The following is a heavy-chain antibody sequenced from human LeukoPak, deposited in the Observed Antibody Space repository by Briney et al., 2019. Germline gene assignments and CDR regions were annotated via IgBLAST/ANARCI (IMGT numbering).Heavy chain of an antibody. CDR2: HSSVTGNT. Sequence: PGGSLRLSCAASGFTFSSHAMSWVRQAPGQGLAWVSAHSSVTGNTYYTDSVKGRFTISRDNSKNMAYLQMNSLRVDDTGVYYCAKPGGSGSYSGWVDYWGQGTLDTVSS. CDR3: AKPGGSGSYSGWVDY. J-gene: IGHJ4*02. V-gene: IGHV3-23*01. D-gene: IGHD3-10*01. CDR1: GFTFSSHA.